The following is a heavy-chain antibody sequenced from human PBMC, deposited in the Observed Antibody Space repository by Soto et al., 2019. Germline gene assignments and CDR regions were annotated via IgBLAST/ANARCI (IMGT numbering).Heavy chain of an antibody. CDR2: IWYDGSNK. CDR1: GFTFSSYG. D-gene: IGHD3-9*01. CDR3: ARESTHYDILTGYYSVDYFDY. V-gene: IGHV3-33*01. Sequence: QVQLVESGGGVVQPGRSLRLSCAASGFTFSSYGVHWVRQAPGKGLEWVAVIWYDGSNKYYADSVKGRFTISRDNSKNTLYLQMNSLRAEDTAVYYCARESTHYDILTGYYSVDYFDYWGQGTLVTVSS. J-gene: IGHJ4*02.